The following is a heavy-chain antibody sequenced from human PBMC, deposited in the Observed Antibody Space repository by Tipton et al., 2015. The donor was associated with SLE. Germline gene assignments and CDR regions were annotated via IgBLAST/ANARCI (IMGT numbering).Heavy chain of an antibody. CDR2: IYYSGST. V-gene: IGHV4-59*11. J-gene: IGHJ5*02. CDR3: ARGLGSGGRSGWFDP. Sequence: TLSLTCTVSGGSISSHYWSWIRQAPGKGLEWIGYIYYSGSTNYNPSLKSRVTISVDTSKNQFSLKLSSVTAADTAVDYCARGLGSGGRSGWFDPWGQGTLVTVSS. D-gene: IGHD2-15*01. CDR1: GGSISSHY.